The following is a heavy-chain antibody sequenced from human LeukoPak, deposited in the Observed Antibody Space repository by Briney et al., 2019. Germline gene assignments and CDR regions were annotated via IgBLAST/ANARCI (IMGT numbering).Heavy chain of an antibody. D-gene: IGHD2-15*01. Sequence: ASVKVSCRASGGTFSSYAISWVRQAPGQGLEWMGRIIPILGIANYAQKFQGRVTITADKSTSTAYMELSSLRSEDTAVYYCARVRVWCSGGSCYIRAGSAFDIWGQGTMVTVSS. CDR2: IIPILGIA. J-gene: IGHJ3*02. CDR3: ARVRVWCSGGSCYIRAGSAFDI. V-gene: IGHV1-69*04. CDR1: GGTFSSYA.